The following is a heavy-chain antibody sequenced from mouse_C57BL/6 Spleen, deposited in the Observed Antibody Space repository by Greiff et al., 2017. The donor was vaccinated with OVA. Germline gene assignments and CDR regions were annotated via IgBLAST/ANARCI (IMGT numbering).Heavy chain of an antibody. CDR2: ISDGGSYT. CDR1: GFTFSSYA. Sequence: DVKLVESGGGLVKPGGSLKLSCAASGFTFSSYAMSWVRQTPEKRLEWVATISDGGSYTYYPDNVKGRFTISRDNAKNNLYLQMSHLKSEDTAMYYCARDYYGPFAYWGQGTLVTVSA. CDR3: ARDYYGPFAY. V-gene: IGHV5-4*01. D-gene: IGHD2-1*01. J-gene: IGHJ3*01.